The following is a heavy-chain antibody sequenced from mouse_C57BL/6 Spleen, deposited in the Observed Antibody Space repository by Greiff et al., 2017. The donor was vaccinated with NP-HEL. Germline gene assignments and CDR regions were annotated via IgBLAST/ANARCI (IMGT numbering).Heavy chain of an antibody. CDR1: GYAFSSSW. CDR3: ARRAYGSSFDY. J-gene: IGHJ2*01. Sequence: VQLQQSGPELVKPGASVKISCKASGYAFSSSWMNWVKQRPGKGLEWIGRIYPGDGDTNYNGKFKGKATLTADKSSITAYMQLSSLTSEDSAVYFCARRAYGSSFDYWGQGTTLTVSS. V-gene: IGHV1-82*01. D-gene: IGHD1-1*01. CDR2: IYPGDGDT.